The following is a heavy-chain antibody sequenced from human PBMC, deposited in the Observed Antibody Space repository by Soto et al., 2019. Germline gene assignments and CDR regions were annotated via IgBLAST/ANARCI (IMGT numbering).Heavy chain of an antibody. V-gene: IGHV3-23*01. CDR3: AKEDTSSGYIDY. CDR1: GFPFGENA. Sequence: GVSLRLSCAASGFPFGENAMSWVRQAPGKGLEWVSGISDSGATTYYADSVRGRFTISRDNSKNTLYLQMKSLRAEDPASYYCAKEDTSSGYIDYWGQGDLVNVS. J-gene: IGHJ4*02. CDR2: ISDSGATT. D-gene: IGHD6-19*01.